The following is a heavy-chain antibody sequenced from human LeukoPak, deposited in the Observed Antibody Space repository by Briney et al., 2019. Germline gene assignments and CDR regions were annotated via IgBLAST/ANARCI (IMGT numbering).Heavy chain of an antibody. CDR3: ARDLYYYGSGSYYDAFDI. J-gene: IGHJ3*02. CDR1: GYTFTSYG. D-gene: IGHD3-10*01. CDR2: ISAYNGNT. Sequence: GASVKVSCKASGYTFTSYGISWVRQAPGQGLEWMGWISAYNGNTNYAQKLQGRVTMTTDTSTSTVYMELRSLRSDDTAVYYCARDLYYYGSGSYYDAFDIWGQGTMVTVSS. V-gene: IGHV1-18*01.